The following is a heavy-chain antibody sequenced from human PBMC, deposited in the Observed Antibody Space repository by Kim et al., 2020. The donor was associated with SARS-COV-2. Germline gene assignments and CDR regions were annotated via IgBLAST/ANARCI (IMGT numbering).Heavy chain of an antibody. D-gene: IGHD6-19*01. CDR2: IYYSGST. CDR1: GGSISSSSYY. J-gene: IGHJ6*02. V-gene: IGHV4-39*01. CDR3: ARLGSWLLYYYGMDV. Sequence: SETLSLTCTVSGGSISSSSYYWGWIRQPPGKGLEWIGSIYYSGSTYYNPSLKSRVTISVDTSKNQFSLKLSSVTAADTAVYYCARLGSWLLYYYGMDVWGQGTTVTVSS.